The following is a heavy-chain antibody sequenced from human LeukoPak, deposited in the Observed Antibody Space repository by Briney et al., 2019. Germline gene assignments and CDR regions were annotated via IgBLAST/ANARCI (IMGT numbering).Heavy chain of an antibody. CDR3: ARDRINMMVLGHDSGLDF. Sequence: GGSLRLSCVGSGFSLNEYGIHWVRQAPGKGLEWVAVVSYDGGHKYYADSVKGRFTISRDTSSDTVSLQMNSLRVEDTTVYYCARDRINMMVLGHDSGLDFWGQGTLVTVSS. D-gene: IGHD3-22*01. V-gene: IGHV3-30*03. CDR2: VSYDGGHK. CDR1: GFSLNEYG. J-gene: IGHJ4*02.